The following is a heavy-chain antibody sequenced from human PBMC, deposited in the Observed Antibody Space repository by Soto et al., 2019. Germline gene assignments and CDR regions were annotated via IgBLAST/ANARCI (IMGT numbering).Heavy chain of an antibody. D-gene: IGHD3-10*02. CDR1: RGSIRSGDYY. CDR3: ARTDVSNIFSDY. CDR2: IDGRGNT. V-gene: IGHV4-30-4*01. J-gene: IGHJ4*02. Sequence: SETLSLTCTVSRGSIRSGDYYWSWIRQPPGKGLEWIGYIDGRGNTFYNPSLKSRQTLSMDASKNQFFLNLNTVTAADTAVHYCARTDVSNIFSDYWGQGALVTVSS.